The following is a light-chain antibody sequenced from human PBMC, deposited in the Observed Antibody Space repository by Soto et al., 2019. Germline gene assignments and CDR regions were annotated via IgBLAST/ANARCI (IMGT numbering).Light chain of an antibody. V-gene: IGKV4-1*01. Sequence: DIVMTQSPDSLAVSLGERATINCKSSRNVLHSSSNKNYLAWYQQKPGQPPKLLIYWASTRESGVPDRFSVSGSGTDFTLSISSLQAEDVAVYSCQQYYSAPYTFGQGTKLEI. J-gene: IGKJ2*01. CDR3: QQYYSAPYT. CDR1: RNVLHSSSNKNY. CDR2: WAS.